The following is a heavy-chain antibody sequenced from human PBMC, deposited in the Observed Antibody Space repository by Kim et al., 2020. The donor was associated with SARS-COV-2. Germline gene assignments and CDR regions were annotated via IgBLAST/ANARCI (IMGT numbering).Heavy chain of an antibody. V-gene: IGHV3-23*01. D-gene: IGHD3-3*01. CDR3: AKDRDYDFWSGYSRDAFDI. CDR2: ISGSGGST. J-gene: IGHJ3*02. Sequence: GGSLRLSCAASGFTFSSYAMSWVRQAPGKGLEWVSAISGSGGSTYYADSVKGRFTISRDNSKNTLYLQMNSLRAEDTAVYYCAKDRDYDFWSGYSRDAFDIWGQGTMVTVSS. CDR1: GFTFSSYA.